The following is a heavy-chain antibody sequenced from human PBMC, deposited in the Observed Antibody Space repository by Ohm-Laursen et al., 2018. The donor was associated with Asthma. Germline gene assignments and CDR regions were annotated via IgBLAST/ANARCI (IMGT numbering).Heavy chain of an antibody. CDR2: ISSSSSYT. CDR3: ARDGLTGYYRYYGMDV. J-gene: IGHJ6*02. D-gene: IGHD3-9*01. CDR1: GFTFSDYY. Sequence: SLRLSCAAPGFTFSDYYMSWIRQAPGKGLEWVSYISSSSSYTNYADSVKGRFTISRDNAKNSLYLQMNSLRAEDTAVYYCARDGLTGYYRYYGMDVWGQGTTVTVSS. V-gene: IGHV3-11*06.